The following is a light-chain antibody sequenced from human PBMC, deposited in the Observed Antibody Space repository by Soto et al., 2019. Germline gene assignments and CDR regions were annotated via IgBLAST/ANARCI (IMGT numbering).Light chain of an antibody. CDR1: QSVSSY. CDR3: QQYGSSPRT. V-gene: IGKV3-11*01. J-gene: IGKJ1*01. Sequence: SVVTQSPATLSMSPGERATLSCRASQSVSSYLAWYQQKPGQAPRLLIYDASNRATGIPARFSGSGSGTDFTLTISSLEPEDFAVYYCQQYGSSPRTFGLGTKVDIK. CDR2: DAS.